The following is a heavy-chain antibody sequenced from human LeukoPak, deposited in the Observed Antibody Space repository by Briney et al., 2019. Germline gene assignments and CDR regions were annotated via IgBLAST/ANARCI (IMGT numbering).Heavy chain of an antibody. V-gene: IGHV1-69*04. CDR2: IIPILGIA. D-gene: IGHD5-12*01. Sequence: GASVKVSCKASGGTFSSYAISWVRQAPGQGLEWMGRIIPILGIANYAQKFQGRVTITADKSTSTAYMELSSLRSEDTAVYYCARALEGGYFEGYFDYWGQGTLVTVSS. CDR3: ARALEGGYFEGYFDY. CDR1: GGTFSSYA. J-gene: IGHJ4*02.